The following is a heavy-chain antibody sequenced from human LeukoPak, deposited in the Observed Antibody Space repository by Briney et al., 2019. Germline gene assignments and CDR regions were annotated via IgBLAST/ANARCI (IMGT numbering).Heavy chain of an antibody. CDR1: GFTFSSYS. CDR2: ISSSSSYI. Sequence: PGGSLRLSCAASGFTFSSYSMNWVRQAPGKGPEWVSSISSSSSYIYYADSVKGRFTISRDNVKNSLYLQMNSLRAEDTAVYYCASHVESPYDSSGYYSYWGQGTLVTVSS. J-gene: IGHJ4*02. V-gene: IGHV3-21*01. D-gene: IGHD3-22*01. CDR3: ASHVESPYDSSGYYSY.